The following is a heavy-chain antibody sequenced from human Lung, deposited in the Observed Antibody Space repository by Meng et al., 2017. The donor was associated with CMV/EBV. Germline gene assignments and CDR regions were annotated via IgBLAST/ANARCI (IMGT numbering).Heavy chain of an antibody. V-gene: IGHV6-1*01. CDR1: GDSFCNNCAA. Sequence: QXXXLTXXISGDSFCNNCAAWNWIRQSPSRGLELLVRTYYRSKWFNDYAVSLKSRMTINPDTSKNQFSLQLNSMTPDDTAVYYCARSPCASYFDLWGRGXLVTVSS. J-gene: IGHJ2*01. CDR2: TYYRSKWFN. CDR3: ARSPCASYFDL.